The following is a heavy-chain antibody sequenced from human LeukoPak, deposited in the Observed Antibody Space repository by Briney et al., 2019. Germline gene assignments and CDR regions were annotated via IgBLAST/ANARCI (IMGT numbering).Heavy chain of an antibody. Sequence: GGSLRLSCAASGFTFSSYATSWVRQAPGKGLEWVSAFSGSGGSTYYADSVKGRFTISRDNSKNTLYLQMNSLRAEDTAVYYCAKDPGMVRGHRAYWGQGTLVTVSS. D-gene: IGHD3-10*01. J-gene: IGHJ4*02. V-gene: IGHV3-23*01. CDR2: FSGSGGST. CDR3: AKDPGMVRGHRAY. CDR1: GFTFSSYA.